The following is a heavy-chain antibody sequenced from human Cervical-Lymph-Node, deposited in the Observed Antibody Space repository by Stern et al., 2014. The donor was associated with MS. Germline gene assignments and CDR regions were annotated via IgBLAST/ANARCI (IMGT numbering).Heavy chain of an antibody. Sequence: QVQLVQSGAEVKKPGASVNVSCVTSGYTFTTYYVHWVRQAPGQGLEWMGIINTSDGDTSHTRRFQDRVTMTRDTSASTVYLKLSSLKSEDTAVYYCARQRTTGHMDFDYWGQGTLVTVPS. CDR3: ARQRTTGHMDFDY. CDR2: INTSDGDT. J-gene: IGHJ4*02. CDR1: GYTFTTYY. V-gene: IGHV1-46*01. D-gene: IGHD1-1*01.